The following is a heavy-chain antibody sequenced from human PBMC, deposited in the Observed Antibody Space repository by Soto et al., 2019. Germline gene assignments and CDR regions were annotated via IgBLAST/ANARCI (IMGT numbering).Heavy chain of an antibody. D-gene: IGHD6-6*01. CDR2: IHYSGST. CDR1: GGSISYYY. Sequence: PSETLSLTCSVSGGSISYYYWSWIRQPPGKGLEWIGYIHYSGSTNYGPSLRSRVSISVDTSKNQFSLKLRSVTAADTAVYYCARHGNSSSSSQRYYYYMDVWGKGTTVTVSS. CDR3: ARHGNSSSSSQRYYYYMDV. V-gene: IGHV4-59*08. J-gene: IGHJ6*03.